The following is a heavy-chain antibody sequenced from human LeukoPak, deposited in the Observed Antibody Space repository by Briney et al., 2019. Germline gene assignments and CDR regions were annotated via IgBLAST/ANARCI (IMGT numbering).Heavy chain of an antibody. D-gene: IGHD2-15*01. CDR2: INPTGGST. CDR1: GYTFTSYY. V-gene: IGHV1-46*01. J-gene: IGHJ4*02. Sequence: ASVKVSCKASGYTFTSYYMHWVRQAPGQGLEWMGIINPTGGSTSYAQKFQGRVTMTRDTSTSTVSMELSSLRSEDTAVYYCAGGYCSGGSCFEWYYFDYWGQGTLVTVSS. CDR3: AGGYCSGGSCFEWYYFDY.